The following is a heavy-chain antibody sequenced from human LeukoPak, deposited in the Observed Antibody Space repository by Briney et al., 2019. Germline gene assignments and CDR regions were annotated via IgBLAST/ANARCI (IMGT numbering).Heavy chain of an antibody. Sequence: PGGSLRLSWAASAFTVSTGHMSWVRQSPGEGLEWVSVIYSGGSTYYADAVKGRFTNSKRNSKNTLYLQMNSVRAEDTAVYYCASQYYDILTGSPTHAFDIWGQGTMVTVSS. CDR3: ASQYYDILTGSPTHAFDI. J-gene: IGHJ3*02. CDR1: AFTVSTGH. V-gene: IGHV3-53*04. D-gene: IGHD3-9*01. CDR2: IYSGGST.